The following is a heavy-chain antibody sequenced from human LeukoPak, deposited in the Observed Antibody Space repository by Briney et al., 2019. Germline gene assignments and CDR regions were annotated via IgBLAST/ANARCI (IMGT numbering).Heavy chain of an antibody. V-gene: IGHV4-4*07. Sequence: SETLSHTRTVSGGSISSYYWSWIRPPAGKGREWIGLIYTSGSTNYNPSLKSRVTMSVDASKNQLALQLSSVTAADTAVYYCAHYYDSRGVGAFDIWGQGTMVTVSS. CDR1: GGSISSYY. D-gene: IGHD3-22*01. CDR2: IYTSGST. CDR3: AHYYDSRGVGAFDI. J-gene: IGHJ3*02.